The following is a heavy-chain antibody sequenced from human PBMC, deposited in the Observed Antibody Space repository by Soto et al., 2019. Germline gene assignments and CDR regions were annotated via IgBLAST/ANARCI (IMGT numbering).Heavy chain of an antibody. J-gene: IGHJ6*02. CDR3: ARGYYDFWSGPTPGMDV. D-gene: IGHD3-3*01. CDR1: GYTFTSYG. CDR2: ISAYNGNT. V-gene: IGHV1-18*01. Sequence: ASVKVSCKASGYTFTSYGISWVRQAPGQGLEWMGWISAYNGNTNYAQKLQGRVTMTTDTSTSTAYMELRSLRSDDTAVYYCARGYYDFWSGPTPGMDVWGQGTTVTVSS.